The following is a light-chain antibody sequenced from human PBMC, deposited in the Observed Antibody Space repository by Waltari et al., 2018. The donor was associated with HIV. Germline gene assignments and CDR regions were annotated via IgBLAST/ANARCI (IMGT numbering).Light chain of an antibody. J-gene: IGKJ3*01. V-gene: IGKV1-6*02. CDR2: AAS. CDR3: LQDGSFPLT. Sequence: AIQMTQSPSSLSASVGDRVTITCRASQGIGNDLGWYQQKPGQAPKALIYAASSLQTGIQSRFSGSRSGTDFNLTISSLQTEDSATYYCLQDGSFPLTFGPGTKVDV. CDR1: QGIGND.